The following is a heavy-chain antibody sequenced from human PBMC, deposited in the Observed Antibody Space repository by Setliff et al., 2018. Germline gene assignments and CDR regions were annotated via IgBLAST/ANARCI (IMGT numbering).Heavy chain of an antibody. CDR1: GYTFSTYG. Sequence: ASVKVSCKDSGYTFSTYGISWVRQAPGQGLEWMGWISPYNSNTNYAQNFQGRVTMTTDTSTSTAYMELRSLRSDDTAMYYCARDLSTTVMTRSWYYFGYWGQGTLVTVSS. J-gene: IGHJ4*02. V-gene: IGHV1-18*01. D-gene: IGHD4-17*01. CDR2: ISPYNSNT. CDR3: ARDLSTTVMTRSWYYFGY.